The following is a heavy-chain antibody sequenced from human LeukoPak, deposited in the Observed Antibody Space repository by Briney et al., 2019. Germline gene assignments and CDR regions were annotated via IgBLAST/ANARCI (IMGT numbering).Heavy chain of an antibody. CDR2: INPNRPST. CDR1: GYTFTGYY. CDR3: ARGHYDSSGYYYEEDY. D-gene: IGHD3-22*01. V-gene: IGHV1-2*02. Sequence: ASVKVSCKASGYTFTGYYMHWVRQAPGQGLEWMGWINPNRPSTNYAQKFQGRVTMTRDTSISTAYLELSRLRSDDTAVYYCARGHYDSSGYYYEEDYWGQGTLVTVSS. J-gene: IGHJ4*02.